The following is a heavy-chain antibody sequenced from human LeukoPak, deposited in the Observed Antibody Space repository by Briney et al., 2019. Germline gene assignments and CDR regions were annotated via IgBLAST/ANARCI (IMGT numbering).Heavy chain of an antibody. CDR2: ISGSGGST. V-gene: IGHV3-23*01. J-gene: IGHJ4*02. CDR3: AKDRLYCSGGSCYSFDY. CDR1: GFTFSSYA. D-gene: IGHD2-15*01. Sequence: GGALRLSCAASGFTFSSYAMSWVRQAPGKGLEWVSAISGSGGSTYYADSVKGRFTISRDNSKNTLYLQMNSLRAEDTAVYYCAKDRLYCSGGSCYSFDYWGQGTLVT.